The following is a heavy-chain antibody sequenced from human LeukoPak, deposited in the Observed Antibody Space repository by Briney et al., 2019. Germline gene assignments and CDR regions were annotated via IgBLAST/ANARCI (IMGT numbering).Heavy chain of an antibody. CDR1: GYTFTSYY. J-gene: IGHJ4*02. CDR3: ARFGSRLSYSNYMGFDY. CDR2: INPSGGSI. Sequence: ASVKVSCKASGYTFTSYYMHWVRQAPGQGLEWMGIINPSGGSISYAQKFQGRVTMTRDTSTSTVYMELSSLRSEDTAVYYCARFGSRLSYSNYMGFDYWGQGTLVTVSS. V-gene: IGHV1-46*01. D-gene: IGHD4-11*01.